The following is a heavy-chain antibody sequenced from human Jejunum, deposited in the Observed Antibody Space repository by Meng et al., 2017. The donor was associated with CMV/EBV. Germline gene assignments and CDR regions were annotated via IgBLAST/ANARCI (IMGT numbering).Heavy chain of an antibody. V-gene: IGHV1-18*01. Sequence: QVQLGQVGGEVKKPGASVKVSCKAYGYTFTSYGITWVRQAPGQGLEWMGWINTYNGNTDYAQKFQGRVTMTTDTSTATAYMDLRSLRSDDTAVYYCARDLYTAVVLGYWGQGTLVTVSS. J-gene: IGHJ4*02. CDR2: INTYNGNT. CDR3: ARDLYTAVVLGY. CDR1: GYTFTSYG. D-gene: IGHD5-18*01.